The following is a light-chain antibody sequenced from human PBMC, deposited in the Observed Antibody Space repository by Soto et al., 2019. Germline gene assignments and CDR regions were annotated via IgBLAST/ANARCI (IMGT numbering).Light chain of an antibody. V-gene: IGKV2-28*01. J-gene: IGKJ2*01. CDR3: MQSLETPYT. Sequence: DVVMTQSPLSLSVTPGEPASISCRSSQSLLQSNSYNYLDWYLQKPGQSPQLLIYLGSNRASGVPDRCSGRGSGTDFTLFISRVEAEDVGVYYCMQSLETPYTFGQGTKLEIK. CDR2: LGS. CDR1: QSLLQSNSYNY.